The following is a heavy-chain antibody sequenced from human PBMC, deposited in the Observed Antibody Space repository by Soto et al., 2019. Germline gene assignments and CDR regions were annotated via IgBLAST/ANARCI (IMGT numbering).Heavy chain of an antibody. CDR1: GFTFEDYD. V-gene: IGHV3-9*01. Sequence: EVQLVESGGGLAQPGRSLRLSCVASGFTFEDYDMHWVRQVPGKGLEWVSSITSNSGAGNFADSVKGRFSLSRDNARNSMYLEMKSLRSEDTAFYFCVKGTFSSSKVIFDSWGQGTLVTVSS. D-gene: IGHD6-6*01. J-gene: IGHJ4*02. CDR3: VKGTFSSSKVIFDS. CDR2: ITSNSGAG.